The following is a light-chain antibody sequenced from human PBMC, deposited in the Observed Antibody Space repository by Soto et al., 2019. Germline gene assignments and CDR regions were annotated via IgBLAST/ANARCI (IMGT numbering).Light chain of an antibody. CDR3: EQYGTSLIT. CDR2: GAS. J-gene: IGKJ4*01. V-gene: IGKV3-20*01. Sequence: EIVLTQSPATLSLSPGEGATLSCRASHSVSTSYFAWYQQKPGQAPRLLIYGASNRATDIPDRFSGSGSGTDFALTVSRLETEDFSVEYGEQYGTSLITFGGGTKVEIK. CDR1: HSVSTSY.